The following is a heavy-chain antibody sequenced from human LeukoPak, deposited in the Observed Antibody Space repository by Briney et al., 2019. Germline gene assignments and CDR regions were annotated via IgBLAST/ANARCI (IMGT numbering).Heavy chain of an antibody. D-gene: IGHD3-10*01. CDR2: ITDSGRKT. V-gene: IGHV3-23*01. J-gene: IGHJ4*02. CDR3: AKITKATTPNY. CDR1: GFTFSSYA. Sequence: GGSLRLSCAASGFTFSSYAMSWVRQASGKGLEWVSGITDSGRKTYYADSVKGRFSISRDNSRNTVYLQMSDLRAEDTAVYYCAKITKATTPNYWGQGTLVTVSS.